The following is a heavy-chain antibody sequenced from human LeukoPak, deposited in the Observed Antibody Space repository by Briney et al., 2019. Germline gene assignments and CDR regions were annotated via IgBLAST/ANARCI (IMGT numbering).Heavy chain of an antibody. D-gene: IGHD5-18*01. CDR1: GFTFSSYA. Sequence: GGSLRLSCAASGFTFSSYAMSWIRQAPGKGLEWVSGISWNSGSTGYADSVKGRFTISRDNAKNSLYLQMNSLRAEDTALYYCAKGSDTAMAALDYWGQGTLVTVSS. V-gene: IGHV3-9*01. CDR2: ISWNSGST. J-gene: IGHJ4*02. CDR3: AKGSDTAMAALDY.